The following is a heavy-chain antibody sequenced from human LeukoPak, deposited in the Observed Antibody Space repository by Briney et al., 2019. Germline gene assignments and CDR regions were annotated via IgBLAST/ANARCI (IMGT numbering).Heavy chain of an antibody. CDR2: IYPGDSDT. V-gene: IGHV5-51*01. D-gene: IGHD1-26*01. J-gene: IGHJ4*02. CDR3: ARRTQMGATSPGFDY. Sequence: GESLKISCKGSGYSFTSYWIGWVRQMPGKGLKWMGIIYPGDSDTRYSPSFQGQVTISADKSISTAYLQWSSLKASDTAMYYCARRTQMGATSPGFDYWGQGTLVTVSS. CDR1: GYSFTSYW.